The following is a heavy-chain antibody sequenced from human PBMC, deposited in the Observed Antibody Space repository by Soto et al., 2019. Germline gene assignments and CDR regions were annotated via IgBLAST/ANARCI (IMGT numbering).Heavy chain of an antibody. CDR1: GYTFTSYD. CDR2: MNPNSGNT. CDR3: ARGHEGYSNYVFDY. V-gene: IGHV1-8*01. J-gene: IGHJ4*02. Sequence: ASVKASCKASGYTFTSYDINWLRQATGQGLEWMGWMNPNSGNTGYAQKFQGRVTMTSNTSISTAYMELSSLRSEDTAVYYCARGHEGYSNYVFDYWGQGTLVTVSS. D-gene: IGHD4-4*01.